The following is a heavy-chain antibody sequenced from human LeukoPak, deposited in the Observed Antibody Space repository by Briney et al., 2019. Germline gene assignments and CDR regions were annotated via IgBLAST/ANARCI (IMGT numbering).Heavy chain of an antibody. CDR1: GGSISSYY. Sequence: SETLSLTCTVSGGSISSYYWNWIRQPPGKGLEWIGYIYYSGSTNYNPSLKSRVTISVDTSKNQFSLKLSSVTAADTAVYYCARGSSGTYFQFIDYWGQGTLVTVSS. J-gene: IGHJ4*02. CDR3: ARGSSGTYFQFIDY. V-gene: IGHV4-59*01. CDR2: IYYSGST. D-gene: IGHD1-26*01.